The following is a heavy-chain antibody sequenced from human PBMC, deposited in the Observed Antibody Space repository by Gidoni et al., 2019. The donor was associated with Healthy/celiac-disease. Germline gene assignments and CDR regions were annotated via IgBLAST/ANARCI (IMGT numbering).Heavy chain of an antibody. J-gene: IGHJ6*02. V-gene: IGHV1-69*04. CDR1: GGPFSNYA. CDR2: IIPILGIA. D-gene: IGHD4-17*01. Sequence: QVQLVQSGAEVKKPGSSVQVSCKASGGPFSNYAISWVRQAPGQGLEWMGRIIPILGIANYAQKFQGRVTITADKSTSTAYMELSSLRSEDTAVYYCARSGMTTSFEWPLLNVWGQGTTVTVSS. CDR3: ARSGMTTSFEWPLLNV.